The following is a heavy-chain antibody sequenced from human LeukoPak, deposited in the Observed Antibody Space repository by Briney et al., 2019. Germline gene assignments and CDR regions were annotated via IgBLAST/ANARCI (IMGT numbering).Heavy chain of an antibody. CDR2: IKSKTGGGAT. J-gene: IGHJ4*02. Sequence: GGSLRLSCAASGFIFSHAWMSWVRRAPGKGLEWVSRIKSKTGGGATDYAAPVKGRFTISRDDSKNTLYLQMNSLKIEDTAVYYCTTHHDVLTGYGVYGYWGQGTLVTVSS. CDR1: GFIFSHAW. V-gene: IGHV3-15*01. CDR3: TTHHDVLTGYGVYGY. D-gene: IGHD3-9*01.